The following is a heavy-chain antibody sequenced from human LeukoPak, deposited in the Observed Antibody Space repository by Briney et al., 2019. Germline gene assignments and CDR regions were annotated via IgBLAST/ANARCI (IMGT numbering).Heavy chain of an antibody. CDR2: ISSSSSYI. V-gene: IGHV3-21*01. J-gene: IGHJ4*02. D-gene: IGHD5-18*01. Sequence: GGSLRLSCAASGFTFSSYSMNWVRQAPGKGLEWVSSISSSSSYIYYADSVKGRFTISRDNAKNSLYLQMNSLRAEDTAVYYCARLFIRDTAETGFDYWGQGALVTVSS. CDR1: GFTFSSYS. CDR3: ARLFIRDTAETGFDY.